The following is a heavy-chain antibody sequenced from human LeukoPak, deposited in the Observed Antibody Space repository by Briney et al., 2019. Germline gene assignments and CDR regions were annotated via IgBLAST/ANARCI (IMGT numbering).Heavy chain of an antibody. CDR1: GFTVSSNY. V-gene: IGHV3-7*04. CDR3: ARGPTRGNSFDY. J-gene: IGHJ4*02. CDR2: IKLDGSET. Sequence: PGGSLRLSCAASGFTVSSNYMSWVRQPPGKGLEWVANIKLDGSETHYADSVEGRFTISRDNARNSLYLQMNSLRAEDTAVYYCARGPTRGNSFDYWGQGTLVTVSS. D-gene: IGHD4-23*01.